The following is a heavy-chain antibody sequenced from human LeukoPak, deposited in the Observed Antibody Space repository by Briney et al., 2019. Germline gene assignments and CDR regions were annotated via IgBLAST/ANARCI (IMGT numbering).Heavy chain of an antibody. Sequence: GASVKVSCKASGGTFSSYAISWVRQAPGQGLEWMGGIISIFGTANYAQKFQGRVTITADESTSTAYMELSSLRSEDTAVYYCAREGRYYDSSGYADQAPLGYWGQGTLVTVSS. D-gene: IGHD3-22*01. V-gene: IGHV1-69*13. CDR3: AREGRYYDSSGYADQAPLGY. J-gene: IGHJ4*02. CDR1: GGTFSSYA. CDR2: IISIFGTA.